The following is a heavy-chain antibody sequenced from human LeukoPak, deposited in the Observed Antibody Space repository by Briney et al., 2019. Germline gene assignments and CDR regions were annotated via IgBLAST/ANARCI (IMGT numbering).Heavy chain of an antibody. CDR1: GYSFTSYW. J-gene: IGHJ4*02. D-gene: IGHD5-18*01. V-gene: IGHV5-51*01. Sequence: GESLKISCKGSGYSFTSYWIGWVRRMPGKGLEWMGIIYPGDSDTRYSPSFQGQVTISADKSISTAYLQWSSLKASDTAMYYCARQERDGYSYGLYYFDYWGQGTLVTVSS. CDR2: IYPGDSDT. CDR3: ARQERDGYSYGLYYFDY.